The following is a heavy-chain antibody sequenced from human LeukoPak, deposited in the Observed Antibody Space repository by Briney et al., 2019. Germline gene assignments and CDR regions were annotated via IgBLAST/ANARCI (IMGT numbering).Heavy chain of an antibody. CDR3: AREGDYGDIDY. CDR1: GGSISSGGYY. J-gene: IGHJ4*02. V-gene: IGHV4-31*03. Sequence: PSETLSLTCTVSGGSISSGGYYWSWIRQHPGKGLEWIGYIYYSGSTYYNPSLKSRVTISVDTSKNQFSLKLSSVTAADTAVYYCAREGDYGDIDYWGQGTLVTVSS. CDR2: IYYSGST. D-gene: IGHD4-17*01.